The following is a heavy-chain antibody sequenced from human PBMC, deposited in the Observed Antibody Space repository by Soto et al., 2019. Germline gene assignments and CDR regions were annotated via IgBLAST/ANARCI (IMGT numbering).Heavy chain of an antibody. CDR1: GFTFSSYA. J-gene: IGHJ5*02. D-gene: IGHD3-10*01. Sequence: GGSLRLSWAASGFTFSSYAMSWVRQAPGKGLEWVSAISGSGGSTYYADSVKGRFTISRDNSKNTLYLQMNSLRAEDTAVYYCAKDLLIAYYYGSGAYNWFDPWGQGTLVTVSS. CDR2: ISGSGGST. CDR3: AKDLLIAYYYGSGAYNWFDP. V-gene: IGHV3-23*01.